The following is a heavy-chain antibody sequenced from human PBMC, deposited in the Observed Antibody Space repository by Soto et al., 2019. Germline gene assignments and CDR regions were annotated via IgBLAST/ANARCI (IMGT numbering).Heavy chain of an antibody. D-gene: IGHD3-3*01. CDR1: GGSISSGGYY. V-gene: IGHV4-31*03. CDR2: IYYSGST. J-gene: IGHJ5*02. CDR3: ARGTGVTHYMRA. Sequence: ASETLSLTCTVSGGSISSGGYYWSWIRQHPGKGLEWIGYIYYSGSTYYNPSLKSRVTISVDTSKNQFSLKLSSVTAADTAVYYCARGTGVTHYMRAWGQGTLVTVSS.